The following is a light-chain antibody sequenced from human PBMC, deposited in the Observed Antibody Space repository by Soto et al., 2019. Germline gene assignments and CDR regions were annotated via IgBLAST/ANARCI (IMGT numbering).Light chain of an antibody. CDR1: QSVSSNY. Sequence: EIVLTQSPGTLSLSPVERATLSCRASQSVSSNYLAWYQQKPGQAPRFLIYGASTRANGIPDRFSGSGSGTDFTLTISRLEPEDFAVYYCQQYGSSPSITFGQGTRLEIK. V-gene: IGKV3-20*01. CDR3: QQYGSSPSIT. J-gene: IGKJ5*01. CDR2: GAS.